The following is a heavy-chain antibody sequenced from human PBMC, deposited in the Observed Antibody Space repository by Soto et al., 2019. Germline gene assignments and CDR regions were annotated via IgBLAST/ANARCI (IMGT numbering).Heavy chain of an antibody. V-gene: IGHV3-74*01. Sequence: EVQLVESGGGLVQPGESLRLSCAASGFTFSSYWMHWVRQAPGKGLVWVSRMNSDGSSTSYAGSVKGRFTISRDNAKNTLYRQMNRLRAEDTAVYYCVRTSLVVAAATREDYWGQGTLVSVSS. J-gene: IGHJ4*02. D-gene: IGHD2-15*01. CDR1: GFTFSSYW. CDR2: MNSDGSST. CDR3: VRTSLVVAAATREDY.